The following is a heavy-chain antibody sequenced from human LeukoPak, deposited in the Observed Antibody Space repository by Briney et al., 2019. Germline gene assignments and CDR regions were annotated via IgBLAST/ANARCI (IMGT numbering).Heavy chain of an antibody. CDR2: IIPIFGTA. CDR3: ARGRGGLQFWYYFDY. J-gene: IGHJ4*02. CDR1: GGTFSSYA. V-gene: IGHV1-69*01. D-gene: IGHD5-24*01. Sequence: GASVKVSCKASGGTFSSYAISWVRQAPGQGLEWMGGIIPIFGTANYAQKFQGRVAITADESTSTAYMELSSLRSEDTAVYYCARGRGGLQFWYYFDYWGQGTLVTVSS.